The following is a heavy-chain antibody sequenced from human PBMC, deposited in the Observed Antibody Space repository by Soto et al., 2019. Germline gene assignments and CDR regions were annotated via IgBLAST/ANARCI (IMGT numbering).Heavy chain of an antibody. CDR3: AKPATTVVTRDAEYFQH. Sequence: GGSLRLSCAASGFTFSSYAMSWVRQAPGKGLEWVSAISGSGGSTYYADSVKGRFTISRDNSKNTLYLQMNSLRAEDTAVYYCAKPATTVVTRDAEYFQHWGQGTLVTVSS. V-gene: IGHV3-23*01. J-gene: IGHJ1*01. CDR1: GFTFSSYA. D-gene: IGHD4-17*01. CDR2: ISGSGGST.